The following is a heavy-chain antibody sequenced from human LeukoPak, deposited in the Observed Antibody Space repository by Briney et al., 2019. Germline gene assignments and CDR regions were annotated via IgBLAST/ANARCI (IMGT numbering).Heavy chain of an antibody. V-gene: IGHV1-3*01. CDR2: INAGNGNT. CDR1: GYTFTSYA. J-gene: IGHJ4*02. Sequence: ASVTVSCTASGYTFTSYAMHWVRQAPGQRLEWMGWINAGNGNTKYSQKFQGRVTITRDTSASTAYMELSSLRSEDTAVYYCASSPLSGYAQYYFDYWGQGTLVTVSS. D-gene: IGHD5-12*01. CDR3: ASSPLSGYAQYYFDY.